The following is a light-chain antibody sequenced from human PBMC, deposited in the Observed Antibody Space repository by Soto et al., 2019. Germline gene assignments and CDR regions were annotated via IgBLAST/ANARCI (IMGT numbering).Light chain of an antibody. J-gene: IGLJ1*01. CDR3: SLYTSENAYV. Sequence: QSALTQPPSVSGSPGQSVTISCTGTSTDFVGYNRVSWYQQPPGTAPKLMIYEVSKRPSGVPDRFSGSKSGNTASLTISGLQAADEADYYCSLYTSENAYVFGTGNKVTVL. CDR2: EVS. CDR1: STDFVGYNR. V-gene: IGLV2-18*01.